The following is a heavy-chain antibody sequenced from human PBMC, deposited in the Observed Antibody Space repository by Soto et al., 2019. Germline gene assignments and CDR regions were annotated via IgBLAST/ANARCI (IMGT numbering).Heavy chain of an antibody. D-gene: IGHD6-13*01. J-gene: IGHJ5*02. V-gene: IGHV1-18*01. Sequence: QVQLVQSGAEVKKPGASVKVSCKASGYTFTSYGISWVRQAPGQGLEWMGWISAYNGNTNYAQKLQGRVTMTTDTTTSTAYMELRSLRSDDTAVYYCARDRARSYSSSYNWFDPWGQGTLVTVSS. CDR2: ISAYNGNT. CDR1: GYTFTSYG. CDR3: ARDRARSYSSSYNWFDP.